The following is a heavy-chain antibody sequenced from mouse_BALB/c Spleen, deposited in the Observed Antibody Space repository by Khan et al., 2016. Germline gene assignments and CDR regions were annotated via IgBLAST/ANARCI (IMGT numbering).Heavy chain of an antibody. Sequence: QVRLQQSGAELAKPGASVKMSCKASGYTFTSYWMHWVKQRPGQGLEWIGYINPSTGYTEYNQKFKDKATLTADKSSSTAYMQLSSLTSEDSAVYYCASRGEDAMDYWGQGTSVTVSS. CDR2: INPSTGYT. CDR3: ASRGEDAMDY. J-gene: IGHJ4*01. CDR1: GYTFTSYW. V-gene: IGHV1-7*01.